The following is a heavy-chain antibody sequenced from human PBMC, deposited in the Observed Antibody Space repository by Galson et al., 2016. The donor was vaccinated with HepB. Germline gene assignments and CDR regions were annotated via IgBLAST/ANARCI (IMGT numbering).Heavy chain of an antibody. CDR3: AKERLVRRIFDH. CDR2: ISTRRTT. V-gene: IGHV3-23*01. J-gene: IGHJ4*02. Sequence: SLRLSCAVSGFPFSSHAMSWVRQAPGKGLEWVARISTRRTTYYSDSVQGRFTISRDNSNNTLYLQMNGLRAEDTAVYYCAKERLVRRIFDHWGQGTLLTVSS. CDR1: GFPFSSHA. D-gene: IGHD1-1*01.